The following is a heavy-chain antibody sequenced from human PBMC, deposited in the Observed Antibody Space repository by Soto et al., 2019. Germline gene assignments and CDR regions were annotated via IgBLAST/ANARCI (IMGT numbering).Heavy chain of an antibody. Sequence: PSETLSLTCTVSGGSISSYYWSWIRQPPGKGLEWIGYIYYTGSTNYNPSLKSRVTISVDTSKNQFSLNLSSVTAADTAVYYCARFDGSGRYFDYWGQGTLVTVSS. D-gene: IGHD2-15*01. CDR2: IYYTGST. CDR1: GGSISSYY. CDR3: ARFDGSGRYFDY. J-gene: IGHJ4*02. V-gene: IGHV4-59*01.